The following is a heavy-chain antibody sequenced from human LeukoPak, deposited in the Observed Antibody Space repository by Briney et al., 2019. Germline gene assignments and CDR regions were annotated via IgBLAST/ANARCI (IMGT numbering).Heavy chain of an antibody. J-gene: IGHJ6*04. D-gene: IGHD2-2*01. CDR2: IIPIFGTA. V-gene: IGHV1-69*13. CDR1: GGTFSSYA. Sequence: ASVKVSCKASGGTFSSYAISWVRQAPGQGLERMGGIIPIFGTANYAQKFQGRVTITADESTSTAYMELSSLRSEDTAVYYCATYYCSSTSCYADYYYGMDVWGKGTTVTVSS. CDR3: ATYYCSSTSCYADYYYGMDV.